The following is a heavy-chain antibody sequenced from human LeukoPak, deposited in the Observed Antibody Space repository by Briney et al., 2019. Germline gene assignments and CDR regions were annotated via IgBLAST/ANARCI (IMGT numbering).Heavy chain of an antibody. J-gene: IGHJ4*02. CDR2: INPSGGSI. Sequence: GASVKVSCKASGYTFTRYDMHWVRQAPGQGLEWMGIINPSGGSINYAQKFRGRVTMTRDTSISTAYMELSRLRSDDTAVYYCARDSSSGQGDYWGQGTLVTVSS. CDR1: GYTFTRYD. CDR3: ARDSSSGQGDY. V-gene: IGHV1-46*01. D-gene: IGHD6-25*01.